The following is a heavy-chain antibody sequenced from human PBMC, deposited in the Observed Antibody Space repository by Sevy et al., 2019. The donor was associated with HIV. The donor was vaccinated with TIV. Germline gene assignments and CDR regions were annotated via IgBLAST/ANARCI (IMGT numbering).Heavy chain of an antibody. D-gene: IGHD3-9*01. V-gene: IGHV4-61*02. J-gene: IGHJ4*02. CDR2: IHASGST. CDR3: ARERGSNILTLGLDF. CDR1: AGSISSDSYF. Sequence: SETLSLTCTVSAGSISSDSYFWNWIRQPAGKALEWIGRIHASGSTIYNPSLKSRVTMSVDKSKSQFSLRLTSVTAADSAVYFCARERGSNILTLGLDFWGQGSLVTVSS.